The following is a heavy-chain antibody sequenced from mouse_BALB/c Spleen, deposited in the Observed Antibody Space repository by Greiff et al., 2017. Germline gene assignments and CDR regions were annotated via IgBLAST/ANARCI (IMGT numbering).Heavy chain of an antibody. D-gene: IGHD1-1*01. CDR3: ARSGYGSSYAMDY. Sequence: EVHLVESGGGLVQPGGSRKLSCAASGFTFSSFGMHWVRQAPEKGLEWVAYISSGSSTIYYADTVKGRFTISRDNPKNTLFLQMTSLRSEDTAMYYCARSGYGSSYAMDYWGQGTSVTVSS. CDR1: GFTFSSFG. V-gene: IGHV5-17*02. J-gene: IGHJ4*01. CDR2: ISSGSSTI.